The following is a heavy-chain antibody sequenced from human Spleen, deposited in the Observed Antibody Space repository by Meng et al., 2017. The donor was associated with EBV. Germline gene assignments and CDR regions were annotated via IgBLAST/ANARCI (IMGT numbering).Heavy chain of an antibody. V-gene: IGHV4-34*01. CDR3: ARGVGDH. CDR1: GGSFSDYY. D-gene: IGHD3-10*01. CDR2: INHSGSA. J-gene: IGHJ4*02. Sequence: VQLKQVGDGLLKPSETLSLPCGVYGGSFSDYYWSWIRQSPGKGLEWIGEINHSGSAYYNPSLKSRVTISVDTSKNQLSLNLTSVTAADTAVYYCARGVGDHWGQGVLVTVSS.